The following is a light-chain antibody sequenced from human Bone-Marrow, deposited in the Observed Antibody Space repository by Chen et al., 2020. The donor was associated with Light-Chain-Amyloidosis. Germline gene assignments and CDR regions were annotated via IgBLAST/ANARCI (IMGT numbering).Light chain of an antibody. V-gene: IGLV1-44*01. CDR2: GNY. Sequence: QSVLTQPPSASGTPGQRVTISCSGGASNIGTNSAHWYHHSPGTAPRLLIYGNYQWPSGVPCRFSGPKSGTSASLAIGGLRHEEWGHYYCAAWDDRLNGVVFGGGTRFTVL. CDR1: ASNIGTNS. J-gene: IGLJ2*01. CDR3: AAWDDRLNGVV.